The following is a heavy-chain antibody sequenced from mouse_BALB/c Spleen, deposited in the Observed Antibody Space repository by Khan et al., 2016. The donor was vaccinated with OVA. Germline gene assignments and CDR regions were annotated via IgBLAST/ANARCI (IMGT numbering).Heavy chain of an antibody. CDR1: GYSFTGYF. V-gene: IGHV1-20*02. CDR3: ARKNGSDFDH. CDR2: INPHIGET. J-gene: IGHJ2*01. Sequence: VQLQQSGPELVKPGASVKISCKASGYSFTGYFMNWVMQSHGKSLEWIGRINPHIGETLYNQKFKGKATLTVDESSRTANMELGSVASEDSAVYYCARKNGSDFDHWCQGTTLTVSS. D-gene: IGHD1-1*01.